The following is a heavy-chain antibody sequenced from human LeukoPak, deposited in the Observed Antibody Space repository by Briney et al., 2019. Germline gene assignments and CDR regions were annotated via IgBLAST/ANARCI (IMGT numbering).Heavy chain of an antibody. CDR1: GGTFSSYA. CDR2: IIPILGIA. D-gene: IGHD3-10*01. V-gene: IGHV1-69*04. J-gene: IGHJ4*02. Sequence: ASVKVSCKASGGTFSSYAISWVRQAPGQGLEWMGRIIPILGIANYAQKFQGRVTITADKSTNTAYMELSSLRSEDTAVYYCARAPTPQVLLWFGESDPFDYWGQRTLVTVSS. CDR3: ARAPTPQVLLWFGESDPFDY.